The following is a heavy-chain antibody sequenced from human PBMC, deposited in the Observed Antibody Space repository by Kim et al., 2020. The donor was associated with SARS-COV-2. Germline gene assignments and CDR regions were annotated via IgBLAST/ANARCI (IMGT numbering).Heavy chain of an antibody. D-gene: IGHD5-12*01. J-gene: IGHJ6*01. CDR1: GFTFGGCA. CDR2: ICWSCGTI. Sequence: SLRLSCAASGFTFGGCAIPWVRQAPGKGLEWGSSICWSCGTIGYADPVRGRFTIPRDNAKNFLSLPMNSLRAEDTALYYCVKAFSGYDEAYYYGMDVWGQGTTVTVSS. V-gene: IGHV3-9*01. CDR3: VKAFSGYDEAYYYGMDV.